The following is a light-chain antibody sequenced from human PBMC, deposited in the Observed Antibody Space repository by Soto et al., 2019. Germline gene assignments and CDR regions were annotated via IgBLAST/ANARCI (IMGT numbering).Light chain of an antibody. J-gene: IGKJ5*01. V-gene: IGKV3-20*01. CDR2: GAS. Sequence: EIVLTQSPATLSLSPGERATLSCRASQSVSSYLAWYQQKPGQAPRLLIFGASTRATGIPDRFSGSGAGAYFNLTISRLEPADFGVYYCQQYGSSHTFGQGTRLEI. CDR1: QSVSSY. CDR3: QQYGSSHT.